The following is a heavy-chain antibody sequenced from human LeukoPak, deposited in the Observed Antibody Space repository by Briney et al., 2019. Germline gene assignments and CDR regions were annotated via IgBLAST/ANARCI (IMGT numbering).Heavy chain of an antibody. J-gene: IGHJ6*03. Sequence: GGSLRLSCAASGFTFSRYWMSWVRQAPGKGLEWVANIKQDGSEKYYVDSVKGRFTISRDNAKNSLYLQMNSLRAEDTAVYYCARAIAVAGSYYYYMDVWGKGTTVTISS. CDR2: IKQDGSEK. CDR3: ARAIAVAGSYYYYMDV. D-gene: IGHD6-19*01. CDR1: GFTFSRYW. V-gene: IGHV3-7*04.